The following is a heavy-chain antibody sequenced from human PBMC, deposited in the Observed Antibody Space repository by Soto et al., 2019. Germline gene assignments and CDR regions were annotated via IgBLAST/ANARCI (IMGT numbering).Heavy chain of an antibody. D-gene: IGHD2-15*01. CDR3: ARQDCSGGSCYSSRHYYYGMDV. CDR1: GYSFTSYW. V-gene: IGHV5-51*01. Sequence: PGESLKISCKGSGYSFTSYWIGWVRQVPGRDLEWMGIIYPADSDIRHSPSFQGQVTISVDKSLSTAYLQWSSLKASDTAMYYCARQDCSGGSCYSSRHYYYGMDVWGQGTTVTVSS. CDR2: IYPADSDI. J-gene: IGHJ6*02.